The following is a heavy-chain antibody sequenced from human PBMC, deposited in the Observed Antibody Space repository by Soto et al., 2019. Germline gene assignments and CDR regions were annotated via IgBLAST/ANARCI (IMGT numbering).Heavy chain of an antibody. CDR2: TSANNDNT. D-gene: IGHD2-2*01. Sequence: QVQLVQYGTEVKEPGASVKVSCKASGYPFTRYGISWVRQAPGQGLEWMAWTSANNDNTNYAEKLQGRVTLTTDTSTGTAYMELRSLRSDDTAVYYCARDERGTCTGTNCYYFDYWGQGTLVTVSS. J-gene: IGHJ4*02. CDR1: GYPFTRYG. CDR3: ARDERGTCTGTNCYYFDY. V-gene: IGHV1-18*04.